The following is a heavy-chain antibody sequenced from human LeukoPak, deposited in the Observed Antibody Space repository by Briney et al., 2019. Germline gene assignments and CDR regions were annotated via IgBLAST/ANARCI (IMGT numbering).Heavy chain of an antibody. J-gene: IGHJ4*02. CDR1: GFTVSSNY. CDR3: ARDKTDFWSGYYIDY. CDR2: IYSGGST. Sequence: PGGSLRLSCAASGFTVSSNYMSWVRQAPGKGLEWVSVIYSGGSTYYADSVKGRFTISRDNSKNTLYLQMDSLRAEDTAVYYCARDKTDFWSGYYIDYWGQGTLVTVSS. D-gene: IGHD3-3*01. V-gene: IGHV3-66*02.